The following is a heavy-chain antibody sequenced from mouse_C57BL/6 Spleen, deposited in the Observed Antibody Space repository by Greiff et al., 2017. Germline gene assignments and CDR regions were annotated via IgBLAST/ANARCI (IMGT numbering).Heavy chain of an antibody. CDR1: GYAFRSSW. V-gene: IGHV1-82*01. CDR3: ARKLLYAMDY. J-gene: IGHJ4*01. CDR2: IYPGDGDT. Sequence: QVQLKQSGPELVKPGASVKISCTASGYAFRSSWMNLVKQRPGKGLEWIGRIYPGDGDTNYNGKFKGKATLTADKSSSTADMQLSSLTSEDSAVYFCARKLLYAMDYWGQGTSVTVSS.